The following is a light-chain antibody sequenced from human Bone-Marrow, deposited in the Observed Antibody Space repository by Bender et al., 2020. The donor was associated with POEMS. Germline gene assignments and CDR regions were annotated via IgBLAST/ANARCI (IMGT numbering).Light chain of an antibody. J-gene: IGLJ1*01. Sequence: QSALTQPASVSGSPGQSITISCTGTSSDVGGYNYVSWYQQHPGKVPKVIIYEGSKRPSGVSNRFSGSKSDNTASLTISGLQAEDEADYYCCSYAGSSTYVFGTGTKVTVL. V-gene: IGLV2-23*01. CDR3: CSYAGSSTYV. CDR1: SSDVGGYNY. CDR2: EGS.